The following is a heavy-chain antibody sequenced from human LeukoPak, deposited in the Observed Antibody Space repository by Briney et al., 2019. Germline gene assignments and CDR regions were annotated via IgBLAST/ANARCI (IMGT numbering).Heavy chain of an antibody. CDR2: ISGSGGST. V-gene: IGHV3-23*01. CDR1: GFTFSSYA. J-gene: IGHJ4*02. Sequence: GGSLRLSCAASGFTFSSYAMSWVRQAPGKGLEWVSAISGSGGSTYYADSVKGRFTISRDNAKNTLYPQMNSLRAEDTAVYYCARVGYSSSWYSPYYFDYWGQGTLVTVSS. CDR3: ARVGYSSSWYSPYYFDY. D-gene: IGHD6-13*01.